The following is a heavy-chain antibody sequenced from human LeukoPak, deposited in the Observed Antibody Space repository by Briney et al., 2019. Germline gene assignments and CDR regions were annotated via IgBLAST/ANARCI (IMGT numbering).Heavy chain of an antibody. Sequence: SVKVSCKASGGTFSSYAISWVRQAPGQGLEWMGGIIPIFGTANYAQKFHGRVTITTDESTSTAYMELSSLRSEDTAVYYCANSARDTAMVTGVSDYWGQGTLVTVSS. D-gene: IGHD5-18*01. CDR2: IIPIFGTA. J-gene: IGHJ4*02. CDR3: ANSARDTAMVTGVSDY. V-gene: IGHV1-69*05. CDR1: GGTFSSYA.